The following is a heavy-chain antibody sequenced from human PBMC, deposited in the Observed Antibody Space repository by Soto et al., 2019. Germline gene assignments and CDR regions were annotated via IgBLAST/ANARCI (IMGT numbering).Heavy chain of an antibody. CDR2: IKQDGSEK. Sequence: GSLRLSCAASGFTVSSYWMSWVRQAPGKGLEWVANIKQDGSEKYYVDSVKGRFTISRDNAKNSLYLQMNSLRAEDTAVYYCARGRRRITIFGNYYYGMDVWGQGTTVTVSS. CDR1: GFTVSSYW. D-gene: IGHD3-3*01. J-gene: IGHJ6*02. CDR3: ARGRRRITIFGNYYYGMDV. V-gene: IGHV3-7*04.